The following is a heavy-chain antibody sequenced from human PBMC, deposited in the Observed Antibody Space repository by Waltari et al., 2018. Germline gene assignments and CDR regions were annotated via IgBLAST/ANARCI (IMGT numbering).Heavy chain of an antibody. D-gene: IGHD5-12*01. V-gene: IGHV1-69*13. CDR1: GGTFSSHA. CDR2: IIPSFGTT. CDR3: ARAFLSGQRGTSWFDP. Sequence: QVQLVQSGAEVKKPGSSVKVSCKASGGTFSSHAISRLRQAPGQGLEWMGRIIPSFGTTNHGQKFQGRVKITAGKATSTADMELSRLRAEDTAVYYCARAFLSGQRGTSWFDPWGQGTLVTVSS. J-gene: IGHJ5*02.